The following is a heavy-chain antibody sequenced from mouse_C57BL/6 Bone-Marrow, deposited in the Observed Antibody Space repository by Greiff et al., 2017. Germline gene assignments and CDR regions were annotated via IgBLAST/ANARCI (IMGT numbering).Heavy chain of an antibody. CDR3: TRSPYYYGSSYGYFDV. D-gene: IGHD1-1*01. CDR1: GYTLTDYE. CDR2: IDPETGGT. V-gene: IGHV1-15*01. Sequence: VQLQQSGAELVRPGASVTLSCKASGYTLTDYEMHWVKQTPVHGLEWIGAIDPETGGTAYNQKFKGKAILTADKSSSTAYMELRSLTSEDSAVYYCTRSPYYYGSSYGYFDVWGTGTTVTVSS. J-gene: IGHJ1*03.